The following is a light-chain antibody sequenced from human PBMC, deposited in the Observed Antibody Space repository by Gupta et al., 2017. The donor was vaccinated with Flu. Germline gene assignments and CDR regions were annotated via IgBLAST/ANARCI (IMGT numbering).Light chain of an antibody. Sequence: SSAIGEYNYVSWYQQKPGEAPKPLLYEVTKRPSGVCDRFSCSKSDNTASLTITGLQAEDEATYHCSSYTFSATRWVFGGGTTVTVL. CDR2: EVT. J-gene: IGLJ3*02. CDR3: SSYTFSATRWV. V-gene: IGLV2-14*01. CDR1: SSAIGEYNY.